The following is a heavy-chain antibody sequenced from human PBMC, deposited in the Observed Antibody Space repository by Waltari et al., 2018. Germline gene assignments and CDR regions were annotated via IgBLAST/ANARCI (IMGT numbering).Heavy chain of an antibody. Sequence: EEHLLESGGGLAQPGGSLRLSCAASGFTFISYSMSWVCQAPGKGLEWGSGISDSGVITKYADSVKGRFTVSRDNSKNTVFLHLNSLRAEDTAIYYCARHLYSIDYLELAKWGQGTLVTVSS. CDR2: ISDSGVIT. D-gene: IGHD3-22*01. CDR1: GFTFISYS. CDR3: ARHLYSIDYLELAK. J-gene: IGHJ4*02. V-gene: IGHV3-23*01.